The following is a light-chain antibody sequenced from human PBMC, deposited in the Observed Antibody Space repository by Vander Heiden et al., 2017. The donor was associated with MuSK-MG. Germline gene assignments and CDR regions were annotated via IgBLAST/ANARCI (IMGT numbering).Light chain of an antibody. V-gene: IGLV3-25*03. J-gene: IGLJ2*01. CDR2: KDS. Sequence: SYELTQPPSVSVSPGQTARITCSGDALPKQYAYWYQQKPGQAPVLVIYKDSERPSGIPERFSGSSSGTTVTLTISGVQAEDEADYYCQSADSSGTQRVFGGGTKLT. CDR1: ALPKQY. CDR3: QSADSSGTQRV.